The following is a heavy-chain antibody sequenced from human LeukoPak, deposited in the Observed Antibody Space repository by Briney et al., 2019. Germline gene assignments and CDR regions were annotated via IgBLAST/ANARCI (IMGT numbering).Heavy chain of an antibody. Sequence: SETLSLTCTVSGGSISSYYWSWIWQPPGKGLEWIGYIYYSGSTNYNPSLKSRVTISVDTSKNQFSLKLSSVTAADTAVYYCAREERYSSSWGRYYYYGMDVWGQGTTVTVSS. J-gene: IGHJ6*02. CDR2: IYYSGST. CDR3: AREERYSSSWGRYYYYGMDV. CDR1: GGSISSYY. D-gene: IGHD6-13*01. V-gene: IGHV4-59*12.